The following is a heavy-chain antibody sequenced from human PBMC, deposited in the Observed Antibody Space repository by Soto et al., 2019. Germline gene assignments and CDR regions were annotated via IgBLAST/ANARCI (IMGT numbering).Heavy chain of an antibody. CDR2: ISGSGGST. J-gene: IGHJ3*02. D-gene: IGHD2-15*01. Sequence: GGSLRLSCAASGFTFSSYAMSWVRQAPGKGLEWVSAISGSGGSTYYADSVKGRFTISRDNSKNTLYLQMNSLRAEDTAVYYCAKDFGFCSGGSCYSFAFDIWGQGTMVTVSS. CDR1: GFTFSSYA. V-gene: IGHV3-23*01. CDR3: AKDFGFCSGGSCYSFAFDI.